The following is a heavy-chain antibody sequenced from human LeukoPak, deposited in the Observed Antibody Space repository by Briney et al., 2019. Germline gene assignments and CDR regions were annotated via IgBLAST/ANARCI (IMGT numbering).Heavy chain of an antibody. Sequence: SVKVSCKTSGGTFNSYAISWVRQAPGQGLEWMGGIIAIFRTANYAQKFQGRVTITADEFMSTVYMELSSLRSEDTAVYYCARHSGYHSTTHLDYWGQGTLVTVSS. CDR2: IIAIFRTA. V-gene: IGHV1-69*13. CDR3: ARHSGYHSTTHLDY. J-gene: IGHJ4*02. CDR1: GGTFNSYA. D-gene: IGHD3-22*01.